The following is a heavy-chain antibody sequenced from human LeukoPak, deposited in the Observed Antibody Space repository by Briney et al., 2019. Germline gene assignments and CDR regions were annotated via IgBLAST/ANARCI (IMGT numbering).Heavy chain of an antibody. V-gene: IGHV3-30*03. Sequence: GGSLRLSCAASGFTFSSYGMHWVRQAPGKGLEWVAVISYDGSNKYYADSVKGRFTISRDNSKNTLYLQMNSLRAEDTAVYYCARYYYDSSGYLHWGQGTLVTVSS. CDR1: GFTFSSYG. CDR2: ISYDGSNK. CDR3: ARYYYDSSGYLH. J-gene: IGHJ4*02. D-gene: IGHD3-22*01.